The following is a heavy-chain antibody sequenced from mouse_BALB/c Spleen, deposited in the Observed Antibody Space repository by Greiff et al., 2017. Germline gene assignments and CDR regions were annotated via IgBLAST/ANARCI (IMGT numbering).Heavy chain of an antibody. CDR2: IYPGNSDT. V-gene: IGHV1-5*01. D-gene: IGHD2-1*01. Sequence: VQLQQSGTVLARPGASVKMSCKASGYSFTSYWMHWVKQRPGQGLEWIGAIYPGNSDTSYNQKFKGKAKLTAVTSASTAYMELSSLTNEDSAVYYYTRAGNYVYYGIDYWGQGTSVTVSS. CDR3: TRAGNYVYYGIDY. J-gene: IGHJ4*01. CDR1: GYSFTSYW.